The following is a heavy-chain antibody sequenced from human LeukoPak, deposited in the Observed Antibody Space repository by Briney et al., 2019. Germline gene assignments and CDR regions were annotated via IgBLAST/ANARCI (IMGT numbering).Heavy chain of an antibody. CDR2: INHSGST. CDR3: ARHTRLWYSSSWYRGWFDP. CDR1: GGSFSGYY. V-gene: IGHV4-34*01. J-gene: IGHJ5*02. Sequence: SETLSLTCAVYGGSFSGYYWSWIRQPPGKGLEWIGEINHSGSTNYNPSLKSRVTISVDTSKNQFSLKLSSVTAADTAVYYCARHTRLWYSSSWYRGWFDPWGQGTPVTVSS. D-gene: IGHD6-13*01.